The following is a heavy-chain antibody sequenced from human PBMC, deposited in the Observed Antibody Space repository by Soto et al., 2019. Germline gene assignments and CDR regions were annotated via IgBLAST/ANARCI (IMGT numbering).Heavy chain of an antibody. V-gene: IGHV3-48*03. CDR3: ARVLYATWSSFDY. CDR1: GFTFCSYE. D-gene: IGHD1-26*01. CDR2: ITSGGTT. J-gene: IGHJ4*02. Sequence: GGSLRLSCTASGFTFCSYEMTWVRKAPGKGLEWISYITSGGTTYYADSAKGRFTVSRDNAKNSLYLHLNSLTAEDTAIYYCARVLYATWSSFDYWGQGTLVTVSS.